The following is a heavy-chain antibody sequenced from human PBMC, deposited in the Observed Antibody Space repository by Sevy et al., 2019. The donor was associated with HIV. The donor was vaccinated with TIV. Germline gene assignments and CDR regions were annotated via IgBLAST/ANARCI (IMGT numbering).Heavy chain of an antibody. CDR1: GYTFTSYG. Sequence: ASVKVSCKASGYTFTSYGTSWVRQAPGQGLEWMGWISAYNGNTNYAQKLQGRVTMTTDTSTSTAYMELRGLRSDDTAVYYCARDQPTDFYYDSSGYYQNTVFDYWGQGTLVTVSS. CDR2: ISAYNGNT. J-gene: IGHJ4*02. D-gene: IGHD3-22*01. V-gene: IGHV1-18*01. CDR3: ARDQPTDFYYDSSGYYQNTVFDY.